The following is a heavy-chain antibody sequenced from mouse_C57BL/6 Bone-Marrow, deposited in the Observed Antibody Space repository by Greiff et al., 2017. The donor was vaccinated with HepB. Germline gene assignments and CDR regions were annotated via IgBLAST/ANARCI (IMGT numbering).Heavy chain of an antibody. CDR3: ARRGYDYGAWFAY. Sequence: QVQLQQSGPELVKPGASVKLSCKASGYTFTSCDINWVKQRPGQGLEWIGWIYPRDGSTKYNEKFKGKATLSVDTSSRTAYMELHSLTSEDSAVYFCARRGYDYGAWFAYWGQGTLVTVSA. D-gene: IGHD2-4*01. CDR2: IYPRDGST. V-gene: IGHV1-85*01. CDR1: GYTFTSCD. J-gene: IGHJ3*01.